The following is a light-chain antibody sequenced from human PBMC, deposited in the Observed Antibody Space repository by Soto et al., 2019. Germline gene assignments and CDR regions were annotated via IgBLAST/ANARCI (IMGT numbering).Light chain of an antibody. V-gene: IGKV1-5*01. CDR1: QSISSW. Sequence: DIQMTQSPSTLSSSVGDRVTLTCRASQSISSWLAWYKQKPGKAPKLLIYDASSLESGVPSRFRGSGSGTEFTLTISSLQPDDFETYYCQQYNSYSPTFGGGTKVDIK. J-gene: IGKJ4*01. CDR3: QQYNSYSPT. CDR2: DAS.